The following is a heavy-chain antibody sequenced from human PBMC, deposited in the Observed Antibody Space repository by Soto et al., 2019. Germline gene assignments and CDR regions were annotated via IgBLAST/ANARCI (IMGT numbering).Heavy chain of an antibody. CDR2: LSISRSTI. D-gene: IGHD2-2*01. CDR3: VPGRSDSLMDV. V-gene: IGHV3-48*02. CDR1: GFTLNSYS. Sequence: GGSLRLSCAGSGFTLNSYSMNWVRQAPGKGLEWVSYLSISRSTIYYADSVKGRFTISRDDAKNSLYLQMNSLRDDDTAVYFCVPGRSDSLMDVWGQGTTVTVSS. J-gene: IGHJ6*02.